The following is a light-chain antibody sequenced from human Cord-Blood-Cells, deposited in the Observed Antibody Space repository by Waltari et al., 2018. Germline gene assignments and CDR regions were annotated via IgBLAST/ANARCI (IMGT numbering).Light chain of an antibody. J-gene: IGKJ1*01. Sequence: DIQMTQSPSSLSASVGDRVTITCRASQSISSYLMWYQQKPGKAPKPLIYAASSLQSGVPARFSGSGSGTDFTLTISSLQPEDFATYYCQQSYSTPRTFGQGTKVEIK. V-gene: IGKV1-39*01. CDR3: QQSYSTPRT. CDR1: QSISSY. CDR2: AAS.